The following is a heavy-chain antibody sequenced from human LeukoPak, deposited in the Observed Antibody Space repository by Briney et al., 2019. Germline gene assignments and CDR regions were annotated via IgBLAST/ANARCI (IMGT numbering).Heavy chain of an antibody. CDR3: ARDLEEESGTGKRNNWFDP. CDR1: GGSISSGGYY. Sequence: PSQTLSLTCTVSGGSISSGGYYWSWIRQHPGKGLEWIGYIYYSGSTYYNPSLKSRVTISVDTSKNQFSLKLSSVTAADTAVYFCARDLEEESGTGKRNNWFDPWGQGTLVTVSS. V-gene: IGHV4-31*03. D-gene: IGHD1-1*01. CDR2: IYYSGST. J-gene: IGHJ5*02.